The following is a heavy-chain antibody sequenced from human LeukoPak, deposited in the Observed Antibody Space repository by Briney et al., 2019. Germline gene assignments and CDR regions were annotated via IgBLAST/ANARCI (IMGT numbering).Heavy chain of an antibody. CDR1: GGTFSSYA. V-gene: IGHV1-69*01. CDR3: ARGSWFGEFPFDY. D-gene: IGHD3-10*01. J-gene: IGHJ4*02. CDR2: IIPIFGTA. Sequence: SVKVSCKASGGTFSSYAISWVRQAPGQGLEWMGGIIPIFGTANYAQKFQGRVTITADVSTSTAYMELSSLRSEDTAVYYCARGSWFGEFPFDYWGQGTLVTVSS.